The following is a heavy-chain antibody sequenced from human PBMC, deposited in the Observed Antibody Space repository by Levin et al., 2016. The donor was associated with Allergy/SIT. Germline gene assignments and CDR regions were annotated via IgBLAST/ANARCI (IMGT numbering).Heavy chain of an antibody. CDR3: ARVDGFTRTFDF. J-gene: IGHJ4*02. D-gene: IGHD2-2*01. CDR1: GYTFTSYF. Sequence: ASVKVSCKTSGYTFTSYFMHWVRQAPGQGLEWMGIINPSGGSSTYAQKFQGRVTMTRDTSTSTFYMELSSLRSEDTAIYYCARVDGFTRTFDFWGQGTLVTVSS. CDR2: INPSGGSS. V-gene: IGHV1-46*01.